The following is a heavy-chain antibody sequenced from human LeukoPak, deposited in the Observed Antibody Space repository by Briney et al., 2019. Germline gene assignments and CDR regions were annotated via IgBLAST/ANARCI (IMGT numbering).Heavy chain of an antibody. D-gene: IGHD2-15*01. CDR2: ISSSSSYI. CDR1: GLTFSSYS. CDR3: ARKCSGGSCYEDY. J-gene: IGHJ4*02. Sequence: GGSLRLSCAASGLTFSSYSMNWVRQAPGKGLEWVSSISSSSSYIYYADSVKGRFTISRDNAKNSLYLQMNSLRAEDTAVYYCARKCSGGSCYEDYWGQGTLVTVSS. V-gene: IGHV3-21*01.